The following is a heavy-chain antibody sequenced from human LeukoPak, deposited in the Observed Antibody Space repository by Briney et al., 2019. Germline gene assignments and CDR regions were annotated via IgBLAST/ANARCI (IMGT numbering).Heavy chain of an antibody. CDR1: GGSFSGYY. D-gene: IGHD3-22*01. Sequence: PSETLSLTCAVYGGSFSGYYWSWIRQPPGKGLEWIGEINHSGSTNYNPSLKSRVTISVDMSKNQFSLKLSSVTAADTAVYYCARGLRYYDSSGYYGHYYYGMDVWGQGTTVTVSS. V-gene: IGHV4-34*01. CDR3: ARGLRYYDSSGYYGHYYYGMDV. J-gene: IGHJ6*02. CDR2: INHSGST.